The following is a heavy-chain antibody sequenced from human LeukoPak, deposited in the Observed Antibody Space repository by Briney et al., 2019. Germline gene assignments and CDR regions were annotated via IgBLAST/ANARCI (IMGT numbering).Heavy chain of an antibody. D-gene: IGHD1-26*01. V-gene: IGHV1-69*06. CDR3: ATDPGGSYYHWFDP. CDR2: IIPIFGTA. J-gene: IGHJ5*02. Sequence: GASVKVSCKASGVTFSSYAISWVRQAPGQGLEWMGGIIPIFGTANYAQKFQGRVTITADKSTSTAYMELSSLRSEDTAVYYCATDPGGSYYHWFDPWGQGTLVTVSS. CDR1: GVTFSSYA.